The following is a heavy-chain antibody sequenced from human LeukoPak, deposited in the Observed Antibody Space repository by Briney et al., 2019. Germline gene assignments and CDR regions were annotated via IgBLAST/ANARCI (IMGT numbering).Heavy chain of an antibody. J-gene: IGHJ6*02. CDR2: IYYSGST. V-gene: IGHV4-59*08. CDR1: GGSISSYY. D-gene: IGHD6-19*01. CDR3: ARAIAVAGLYYYGMDV. Sequence: SETLSLTCTVSGGSISSYYWSWIRQPPGKGLEWIGYIYYSGSTNYNPSLKSQVTISVDTSKNQFSLKLSSVTAADTAVYYCARAIAVAGLYYYGMDVWGQGTTVTVSS.